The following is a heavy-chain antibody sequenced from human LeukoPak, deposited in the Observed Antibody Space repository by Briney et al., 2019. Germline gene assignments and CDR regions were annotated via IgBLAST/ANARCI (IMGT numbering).Heavy chain of an antibody. Sequence: GGSLRLSCAASGFTVSSNYMSWVRQAPGKGLERVALTWYDGSNKYYADSVKGRFTISRDNSKNTLYLQMNSLRAEDTAVYYCARDGGYSNYANSMDVWGQGTTVTVSS. CDR2: TWYDGSNK. CDR1: GFTVSSNY. J-gene: IGHJ6*02. V-gene: IGHV3-33*08. CDR3: ARDGGYSNYANSMDV. D-gene: IGHD4-11*01.